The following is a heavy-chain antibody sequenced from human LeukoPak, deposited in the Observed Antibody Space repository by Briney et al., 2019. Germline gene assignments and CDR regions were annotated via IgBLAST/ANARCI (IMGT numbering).Heavy chain of an antibody. CDR3: ARDRLNRYQLLYLDWFDP. CDR1: GGSISSSSYY. Sequence: SETLSLTCTVSGGSISSSSYYWGWIRQPPGKGLEWIGSIYYSGSTYYNPSLKSRVTISVDTSKNQFSLKLSSVTAADTAVYYCARDRLNRYQLLYLDWFDPWGQGTLVTVSS. CDR2: IYYSGST. D-gene: IGHD2-2*02. V-gene: IGHV4-39*07. J-gene: IGHJ5*02.